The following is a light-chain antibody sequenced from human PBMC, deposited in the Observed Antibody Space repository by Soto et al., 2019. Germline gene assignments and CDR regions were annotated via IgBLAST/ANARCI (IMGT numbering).Light chain of an antibody. V-gene: IGLV2-14*01. Sequence: QSALTQPASVSGSPGQSITISCTGTGSDVGGYNYVSWYQQNPGKAPKLMIYDVSNRPSGVSNRFSGSKSGNTASLTISGLQAEDEAEYYCCSSTSSTPYVFGPGTKLTVL. CDR3: CSSTSSTPYV. J-gene: IGLJ1*01. CDR1: GSDVGGYNY. CDR2: DVS.